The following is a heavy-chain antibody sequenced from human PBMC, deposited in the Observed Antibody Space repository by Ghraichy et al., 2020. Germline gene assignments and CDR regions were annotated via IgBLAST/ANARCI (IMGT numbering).Heavy chain of an antibody. V-gene: IGHV3-23*01. Sequence: LSLTCAASGFTFSSYAMSWVRQAPGKGLEWVSAISGSGGSTYYADSVKGRFTISRDNSKNTLYLQMNSLRAEDTAVYYCAKDYYYDSSGPNPHGAFDIWGQGTMVTVSS. CDR2: ISGSGGST. CDR1: GFTFSSYA. J-gene: IGHJ3*02. CDR3: AKDYYYDSSGPNPHGAFDI. D-gene: IGHD3-22*01.